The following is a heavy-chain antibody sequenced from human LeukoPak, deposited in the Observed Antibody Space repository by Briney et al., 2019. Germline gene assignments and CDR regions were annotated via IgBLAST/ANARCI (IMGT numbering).Heavy chain of an antibody. D-gene: IGHD5-18*01. CDR2: ISGSGGST. CDR3: AEWDSFGYSYGYFDY. V-gene: IGHV3-23*01. J-gene: IGHJ4*02. CDR1: GFTFSSYA. Sequence: GGSLRLSCAASGFTFSSYAMSWVRQAPGKGLEWVSAISGSGGSTYYADSVKGRFTISRDNSKNTLYLQMNSLRAEDTAVYYCAEWDSFGYSYGYFDYWGQGTLVTVSS.